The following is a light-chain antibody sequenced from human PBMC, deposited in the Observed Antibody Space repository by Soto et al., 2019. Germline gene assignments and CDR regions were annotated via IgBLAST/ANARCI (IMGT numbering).Light chain of an antibody. J-gene: IGKJ1*01. CDR1: QSVSSY. Sequence: IVLTQAPATVSFSQGERASLSVRASQSVSSYLAWYQQKPGQAPRLLIYDASKRATGIPARFSGSGFGTDYTLAISRLETEDFAVYYCQQRTKWRTFGQGAKVDIK. CDR3: QQRTKWRT. V-gene: IGKV3-11*01. CDR2: DAS.